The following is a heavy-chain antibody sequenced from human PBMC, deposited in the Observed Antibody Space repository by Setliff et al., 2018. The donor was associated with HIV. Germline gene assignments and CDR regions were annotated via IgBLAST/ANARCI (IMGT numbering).Heavy chain of an antibody. D-gene: IGHD2-2*01. Sequence: LRLSCAASGFTLSNYEMNWIRQHPGKGLEWIGYIYTSGSVNYNPSLNSRVTISVDTSKNQFSLKVNSVTAADTAVYYCARSPRIGVECYFDYWGQGTLVTVSS. CDR3: ARSPRIGVECYFDY. V-gene: IGHV4-4*09. J-gene: IGHJ4*02. CDR1: GFTLSNYE. CDR2: IYTSGSV.